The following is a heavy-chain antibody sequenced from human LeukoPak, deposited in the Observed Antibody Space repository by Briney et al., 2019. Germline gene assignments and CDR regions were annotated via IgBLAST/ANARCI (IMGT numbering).Heavy chain of an antibody. CDR3: ARDDLAYCGGDCYAAFDY. V-gene: IGHV4-61*02. J-gene: IGHJ4*02. CDR1: GGSISSDLYY. Sequence: SQTLSLTCTVSGGSISSDLYYWNWIRQPAGKGLEWIGRFYNSGRTNFNPSLKSRVTISADTSKNQFSLKLRSVTAADTAVYYCARDDLAYCGGDCYAAFDYWGQGTLVTVSS. D-gene: IGHD2-21*01. CDR2: FYNSGRT.